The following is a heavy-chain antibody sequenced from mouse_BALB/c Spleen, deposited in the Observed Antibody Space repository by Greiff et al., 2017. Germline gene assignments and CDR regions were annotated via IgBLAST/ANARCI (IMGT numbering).Heavy chain of an antibody. Sequence: VQLQQSGAELVRPGTSVKISCKASGYTFTNYWLGWVKQRPGHGLEWIGDIYPGGGYTNYNEKFKGKATLTADTSSSTAYMQLSSLTSEDSAVYFCARDTTVVAGFDYWGQGTTLTVSS. J-gene: IGHJ2*01. CDR3: ARDTTVVAGFDY. CDR2: IYPGGGYT. D-gene: IGHD1-1*01. CDR1: GYTFTNYW. V-gene: IGHV1-63*02.